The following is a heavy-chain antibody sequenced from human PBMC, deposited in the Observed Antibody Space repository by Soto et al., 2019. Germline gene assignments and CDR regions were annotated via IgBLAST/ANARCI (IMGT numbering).Heavy chain of an antibody. Sequence: PSETLSLTCTVSGGSISNSYWSWIRQSPEKGLEWIGYIYSSGSTNYNPSLKSRVTISVDTSKNQFSLKLSSVTAADTAVYHCAQVMVRGVQDRWFDPWGQGTLVTVSS. J-gene: IGHJ5*02. CDR1: GGSISNSY. CDR2: IYSSGST. V-gene: IGHV4-59*01. D-gene: IGHD3-10*01. CDR3: AQVMVRGVQDRWFDP.